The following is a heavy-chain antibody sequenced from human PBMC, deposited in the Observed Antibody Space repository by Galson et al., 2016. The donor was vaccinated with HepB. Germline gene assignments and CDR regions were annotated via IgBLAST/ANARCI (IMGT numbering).Heavy chain of an antibody. V-gene: IGHV3-74*01. J-gene: IGHJ3*02. CDR2: ITSDGKST. D-gene: IGHD6-13*01. CDR3: ARERYSTNWYDAFDI. CDR1: GFTFSSHW. Sequence: SLRLSCAASGFTFSSHWIHWVRQVTGKGLEWVSHITSDGKSTTYADSVKGRFTVSRDNAKNTVHLQMNSLRVEDTAVYYCARERYSTNWYDAFDIWGQGTMVTVSS.